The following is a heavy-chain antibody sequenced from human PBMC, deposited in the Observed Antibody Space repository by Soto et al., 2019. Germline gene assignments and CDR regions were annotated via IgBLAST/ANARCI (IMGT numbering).Heavy chain of an antibody. Sequence: RLSCAASGFTFNTYGMHWVRQAPGKGLEWVAFISYDGSNGYYADSVKGRFTISRDNSKNTVFLQMNSLRGEDTAVYYCAKSLAVAAGWFDPWGQGALVTVSS. D-gene: IGHD6-19*01. CDR1: GFTFNTYG. V-gene: IGHV3-30*18. CDR2: ISYDGSNG. J-gene: IGHJ5*02. CDR3: AKSLAVAAGWFDP.